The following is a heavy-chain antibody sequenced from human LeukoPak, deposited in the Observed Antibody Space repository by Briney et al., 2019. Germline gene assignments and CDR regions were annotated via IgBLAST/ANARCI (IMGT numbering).Heavy chain of an antibody. J-gene: IGHJ3*02. CDR2: INHSGST. D-gene: IGHD3-16*02. CDR1: GFTFSSYW. V-gene: IGHV4-34*01. Sequence: PGGSLRLSCAASGFTFSSYWMSWVRQAPGKGLEGIGEINHSGSTNYNPSLKSRVTISVDTSKNQFSLKLTSVTAADTAVYYCARVKVITFGGVIVSDAFDIWGQGTMVTVSS. CDR3: ARVKVITFGGVIVSDAFDI.